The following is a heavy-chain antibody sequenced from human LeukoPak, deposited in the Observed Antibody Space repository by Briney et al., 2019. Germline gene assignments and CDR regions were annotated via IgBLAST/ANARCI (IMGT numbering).Heavy chain of an antibody. CDR2: IYYSGST. CDR1: GGSISSGDYY. J-gene: IGHJ1*01. V-gene: IGHV4-30-4*01. CDR3: ATQQGDYYDSSGYYSGYFQH. Sequence: SETLSLTCTVSGGSISSGDYYWSWIRQPPGKGLEWIGYIYYSGSTYYNPSLKSRVTISVDTSKNQFSLKLSSVTAADTAVYYCATQQGDYYDSSGYYSGYFQHWGQGTLVTVSS. D-gene: IGHD3-22*01.